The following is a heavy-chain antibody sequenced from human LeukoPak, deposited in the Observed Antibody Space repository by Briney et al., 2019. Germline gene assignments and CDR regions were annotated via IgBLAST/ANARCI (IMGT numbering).Heavy chain of an antibody. Sequence: GGSLRLSCAASGFTVSSNYMNWVRQAPGKGLEWVSYISSSSSTIYYADSVKGRFTISRDNAKNSLYLQMNSLRAEDTAVYYCARVTSSGWSYWGQGTLVTVSS. V-gene: IGHV3-48*01. CDR3: ARVTSSGWSY. J-gene: IGHJ4*02. D-gene: IGHD6-19*01. CDR1: GFTVSSNY. CDR2: ISSSSSTI.